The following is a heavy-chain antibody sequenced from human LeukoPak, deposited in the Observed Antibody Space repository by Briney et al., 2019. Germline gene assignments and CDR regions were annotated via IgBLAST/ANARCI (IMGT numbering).Heavy chain of an antibody. CDR2: ISSSSSYI. CDR3: STGIRPFGEEDY. CDR1: GFTFSSYS. J-gene: IGHJ4*02. D-gene: IGHD3-10*01. Sequence: GGSLRLSCAASGFTFSSYSMNWVRQAPGKGLEWVSSISSSSSYIYYADSVKGRFTISRDNAKNSLYLQMNSLRAEDTAVYYCSTGIRPFGEEDYWGQGTLVTVSS. V-gene: IGHV3-21*01.